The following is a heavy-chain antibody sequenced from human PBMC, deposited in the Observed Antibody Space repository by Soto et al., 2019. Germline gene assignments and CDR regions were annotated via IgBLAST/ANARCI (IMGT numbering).Heavy chain of an antibody. Sequence: PSETLSLTCAVYGESFNGYYWTWFRQPPGKGLEWVGEITHDGSTVNNPSLKSRVTISIDTSKNQFSLRLSPVTAADTAVYYCARGSGNDGAFYFFDVWGQGAMVTVSS. CDR2: ITHDGST. D-gene: IGHD2-21*01. CDR3: ARGSGNDGAFYFFDV. CDR1: GESFNGYY. J-gene: IGHJ3*01. V-gene: IGHV4-34*01.